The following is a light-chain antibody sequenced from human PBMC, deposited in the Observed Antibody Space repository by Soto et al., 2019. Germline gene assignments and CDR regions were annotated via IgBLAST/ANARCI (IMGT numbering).Light chain of an antibody. CDR1: QSLLYSDGKTF. CDR3: MQGTHWPLT. CDR2: EVS. V-gene: IGKV2-30*01. J-gene: IGKJ4*01. Sequence: VVRTQSPLSLPVTLGQPASVSCRSSQSLLYSDGKTFLTWFHQRPGQAPRRLIYEVSNRDSGVPDRFSGSGSGTDFTLKISRVEAEDVGLYYCMQGTHWPLTFGGGTKVEI.